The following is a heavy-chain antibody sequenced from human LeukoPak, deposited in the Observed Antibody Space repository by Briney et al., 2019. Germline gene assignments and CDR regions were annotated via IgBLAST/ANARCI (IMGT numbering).Heavy chain of an antibody. Sequence: GGSVRLSCAASGFTFSSYAMHWVRQAPGEGLEWVAVISYDGSNKYYADSVKGRFTISRDNSKNTLYLQMNSLRAEDTAVYYCARDSHCSGGSCYAYNWFDPWGQGTLATVSS. D-gene: IGHD2-15*01. V-gene: IGHV3-30-3*01. CDR3: ARDSHCSGGSCYAYNWFDP. J-gene: IGHJ5*02. CDR1: GFTFSSYA. CDR2: ISYDGSNK.